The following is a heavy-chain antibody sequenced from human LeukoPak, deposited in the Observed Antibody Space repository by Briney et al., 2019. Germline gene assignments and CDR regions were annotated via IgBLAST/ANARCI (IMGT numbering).Heavy chain of an antibody. CDR1: GGTFSSYA. CDR3: ARAFWSGYYEGYFDY. V-gene: IGHV1-69*13. D-gene: IGHD3-3*01. CDR2: IIPIFGTA. Sequence: ASVKVSCKASGGTFSSYAISWARQAPGQGLEWMGGIIPIFGTANYAQKFQGRVTITADESTSTAYMELSSLRSEDTAVYYCARAFWSGYYEGYFDYWGQGTLVTVSS. J-gene: IGHJ4*02.